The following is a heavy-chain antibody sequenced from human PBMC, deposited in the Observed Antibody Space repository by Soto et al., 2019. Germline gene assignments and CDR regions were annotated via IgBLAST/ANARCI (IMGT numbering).Heavy chain of an antibody. Sequence: GGSLRLSCAASGFIVSSSYMSWVRQAPGKGLEWVSVLYSDGRTYYADSVKGRFTVSRDNSKNTLYLQMNSLSAEDTAVYYCARCSGCYGQCYFDCWGQGTLVTVSS. CDR1: GFIVSSSY. J-gene: IGHJ4*02. CDR2: LYSDGRT. CDR3: ARCSGCYGQCYFDC. V-gene: IGHV3-53*01. D-gene: IGHD6-25*01.